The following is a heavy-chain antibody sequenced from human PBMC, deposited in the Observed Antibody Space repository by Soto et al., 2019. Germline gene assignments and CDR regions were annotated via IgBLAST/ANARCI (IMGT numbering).Heavy chain of an antibody. D-gene: IGHD3-22*01. J-gene: IGHJ4*02. Sequence: GGSLRLSCAASGFTFSSYGMHWVRQAPGKGLEWVAVIWYDGSNKYYADSVKGRFTISRDNSKNTLYLQMNSLRAEDTAVYYCARDIAEYYYDSSGYFGHWGQGTLVTVSS. CDR3: ARDIAEYYYDSSGYFGH. CDR2: IWYDGSNK. V-gene: IGHV3-33*01. CDR1: GFTFSSYG.